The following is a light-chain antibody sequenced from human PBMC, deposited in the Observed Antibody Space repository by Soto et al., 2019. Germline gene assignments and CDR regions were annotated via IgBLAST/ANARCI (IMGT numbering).Light chain of an antibody. CDR1: QSIITW. Sequence: DIQMTQSPSALFASVGDRVTIPCRASQSIITWLAWYQQKPGKAPKLLIYKASSLEGGVPSRFGGSGSGTEFNITISSLQPDDFATYYCQQYNTYPLTFGGGTTVDTK. CDR3: QQYNTYPLT. J-gene: IGKJ4*01. V-gene: IGKV1-5*03. CDR2: KAS.